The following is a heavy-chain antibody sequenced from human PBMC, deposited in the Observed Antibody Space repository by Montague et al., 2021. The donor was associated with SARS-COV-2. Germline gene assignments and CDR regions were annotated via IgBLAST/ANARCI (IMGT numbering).Heavy chain of an antibody. CDR2: IYYNGYT. V-gene: IGHV4-59*01. CDR1: GDSISTYY. J-gene: IGHJ3*02. CDR3: ARGGATYYYDTSGYVNAFDT. D-gene: IGHD3-22*01. Sequence: SETPSLTCTVSGDSISTYYWSWIRQPPGKGLEWIGYIYYNGYTXXXPSXXXRVTISVDTSKNQFSLRLSSVTAADTAVYFCARGGATYYYDTSGYVNAFDTWGQGTMVTVSS.